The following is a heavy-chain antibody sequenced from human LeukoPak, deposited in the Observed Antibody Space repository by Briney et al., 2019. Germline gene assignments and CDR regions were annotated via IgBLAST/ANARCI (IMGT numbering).Heavy chain of an antibody. D-gene: IGHD1-7*01. V-gene: IGHV4-59*01. Sequence: SETLSLTWTVSGGSISSYYWSWIRQPPGKGLEWIGYIYYSGSTNYNPSLKSRVTISVDTSKNQFSLNLGSVNVGARAVYSWRRDKNYKDVVHVSDIWGEGTMVTVSS. CDR3: RRDKNYKDVVHVSDI. J-gene: IGHJ3*02. CDR2: IYYSGST. CDR1: GGSISSYY.